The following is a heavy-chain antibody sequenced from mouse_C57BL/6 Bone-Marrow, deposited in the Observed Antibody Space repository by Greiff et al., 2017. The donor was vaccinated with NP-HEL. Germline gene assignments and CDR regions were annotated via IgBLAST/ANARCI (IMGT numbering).Heavy chain of an antibody. D-gene: IGHD2-2*01. CDR2: IWGVGNT. J-gene: IGHJ3*01. CDR1: GFSLTSYG. CDR3: ASVIYYGYDGGFAY. V-gene: IGHV2-6*01. Sequence: VNVVESGPGLVAPSQSLSIPCPVSGFSLTSYGVDWVRQSPGKGLEWLGVIWGVGNTNYNSAPKSRLSISKDNSKSQVFLKMNSLQTDDTAMYYCASVIYYGYDGGFAYWGQGTLVTVSA.